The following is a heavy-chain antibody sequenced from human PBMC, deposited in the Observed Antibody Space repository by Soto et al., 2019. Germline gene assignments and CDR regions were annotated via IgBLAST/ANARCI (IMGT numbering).Heavy chain of an antibody. D-gene: IGHD3-10*01. Sequence: GGSLRLSCAASGSTFRSSEMHWVRQAPGKGLEWVSYISSSSSYIYYADSVKGRFTISRDNAKNSLYLQMNSLRAEDTAVYYCARDTSMVRSHRFDYWGQGTLVTVSS. J-gene: IGHJ4*02. CDR2: ISSSSSYI. CDR1: GSTFRSSE. CDR3: ARDTSMVRSHRFDY. V-gene: IGHV3-21*05.